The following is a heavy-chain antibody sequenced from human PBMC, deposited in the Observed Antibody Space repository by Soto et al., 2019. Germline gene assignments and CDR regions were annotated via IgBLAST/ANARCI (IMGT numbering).Heavy chain of an antibody. V-gene: IGHV4-31*03. J-gene: IGHJ5*02. D-gene: IGHD5-12*01. CDR2: IYYSGRT. CDR1: GGSISSSSYY. Sequence: PSETLSLTCTVSGGSISSSSYYWGWIRQPPGKGLEWIGYIYYSGRTSYTPSLKSRVTISADTYKNQFSLNLSSVTAADTAVYYCARGYSNAYVGNWFDPWGQGTLVTVSS. CDR3: ARGYSNAYVGNWFDP.